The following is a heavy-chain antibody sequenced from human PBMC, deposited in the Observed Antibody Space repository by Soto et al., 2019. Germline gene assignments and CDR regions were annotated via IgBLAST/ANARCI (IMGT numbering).Heavy chain of an antibody. D-gene: IGHD2-8*01. J-gene: IGHJ6*02. CDR1: GGTFSSYA. CDR2: IIPIFGTA. V-gene: IGHV1-69*13. Sequence: GAAVKVSCKASGGTFSSYAISWVRQAPGQGLEWMGGIIPIFGTANYAQKFQGRVTITADESTSTAYMELSSLRSEDTAVYYCARALMEYYYYGMDVWGQGTTVTVSS. CDR3: ARALMEYYYYGMDV.